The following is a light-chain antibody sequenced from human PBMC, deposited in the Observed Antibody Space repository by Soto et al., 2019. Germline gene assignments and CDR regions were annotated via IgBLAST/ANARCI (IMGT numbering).Light chain of an antibody. CDR2: DAS. Sequence: EIVMTQSPATLSVSPGERATLSCRASQSVSSYLAWYQQKPGQAPRLLIYDASNRATGIPARFSGSGSGTGFTLTISSLEPEDFAVYYCQQRSNWPPITFGQGTRLEI. V-gene: IGKV3-11*01. CDR1: QSVSSY. J-gene: IGKJ5*01. CDR3: QQRSNWPPIT.